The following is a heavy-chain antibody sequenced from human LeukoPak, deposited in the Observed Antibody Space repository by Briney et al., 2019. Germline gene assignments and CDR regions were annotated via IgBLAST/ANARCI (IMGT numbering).Heavy chain of an antibody. CDR2: ITPSGGT. J-gene: IGHJ4*02. V-gene: IGHV1-2*02. CDR3: ARDRYGDGFAHLDY. Sequence: ASVKVSCKASGYTFTSYAIHWVRQVPGQGLEWMGWITPSGGTNYPQKFQGRVAITWDTSITTAYMDLSRLTSDDTAVYYCARDRYGDGFAHLDYWGQGALVTVSS. CDR1: GYTFTSYA. D-gene: IGHD5-24*01.